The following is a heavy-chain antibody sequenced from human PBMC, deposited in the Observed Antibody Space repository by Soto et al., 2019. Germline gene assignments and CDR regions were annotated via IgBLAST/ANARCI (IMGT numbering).Heavy chain of an antibody. CDR3: ARGREELSTYNWFDP. D-gene: IGHD3-16*02. CDR2: INHSGST. Sequence: SEILSLTCAVYGGSFSGYYWSWIRQPPGKGLEWIGEINHSGSTNYNPSLKSRVTISVDTSKNQFSLKLSSVTAADTAVYYCARGREELSTYNWFDPWGQGTLVTVSS. J-gene: IGHJ5*02. CDR1: GGSFSGYY. V-gene: IGHV4-34*01.